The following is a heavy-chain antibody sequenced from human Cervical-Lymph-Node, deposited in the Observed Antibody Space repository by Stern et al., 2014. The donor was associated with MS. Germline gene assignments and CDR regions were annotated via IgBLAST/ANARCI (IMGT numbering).Heavy chain of an antibody. V-gene: IGHV4-34*01. CDR3: ARAMRYFDL. CDR2: INHSGST. J-gene: IGHJ2*01. CDR1: GGSFSGYY. Sequence: QVQLQQWGAGLLKPSETMSLTCAVYGGSFSGYYWSWIRQPPGKGLEWIGEINHSGSTNYNPSLKSRVNISVDTSKNQFSLKLSSGTAADTAVYYCARAMRYFDLWGRGTLVTVSS.